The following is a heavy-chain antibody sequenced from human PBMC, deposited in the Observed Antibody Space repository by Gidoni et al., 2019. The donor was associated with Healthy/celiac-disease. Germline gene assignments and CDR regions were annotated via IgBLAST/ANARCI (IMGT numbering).Heavy chain of an antibody. V-gene: IGHV4-59*01. CDR3: ARVSRDGYNSNWYFDL. CDR2: IYYSGST. D-gene: IGHD5-12*01. CDR1: GGSISSYY. J-gene: IGHJ2*01. Sequence: QVQLQESGPGLVKPSETLSLTCTVSGGSISSYYWSWIRQPPGKGLEWIGYIYYSGSTNYNPSLKSRVTISVDTSKNQFSLKLSSVTAADTAVYYCARVSRDGYNSNWYFDLWGRGTLVTVSS.